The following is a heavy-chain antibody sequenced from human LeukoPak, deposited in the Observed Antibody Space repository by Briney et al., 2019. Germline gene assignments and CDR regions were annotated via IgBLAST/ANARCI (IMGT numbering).Heavy chain of an antibody. CDR2: IYPGDSDT. CDR3: ARWSRSDFWSGYYLTSFDY. V-gene: IGHV5-51*01. J-gene: IGHJ4*02. Sequence: GESLKISCKGSGYSFTSYWIGWVRQMPGKGLEWMGIIYPGDSDTRYSPSFQGQVTISADKSISTAYLQWSSLKASDTAMYYCARWSRSDFWSGYYLTSFDYWGQGTLVTVSS. D-gene: IGHD3-3*01. CDR1: GYSFTSYW.